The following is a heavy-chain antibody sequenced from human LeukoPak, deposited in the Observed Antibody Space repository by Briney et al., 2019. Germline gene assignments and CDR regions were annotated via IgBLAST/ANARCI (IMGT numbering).Heavy chain of an antibody. CDR3: ARDEIPSGT. D-gene: IGHD6-25*01. CDR2: ISGSGRNT. CDR1: GFIFNNYA. V-gene: IGHV3-23*01. J-gene: IGHJ3*01. Sequence: GGSLRLSCAASGFIFNNYALSWVRQTPGKGLEWVSAISGSGRNTYYADSVKGRFTISRDNSRSTVDLQMNSLRVEDTGIYYCARDEIPSGTWGQGTMVIVSS.